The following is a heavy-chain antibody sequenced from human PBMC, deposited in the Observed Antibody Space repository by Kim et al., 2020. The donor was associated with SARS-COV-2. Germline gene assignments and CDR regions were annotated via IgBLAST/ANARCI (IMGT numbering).Heavy chain of an antibody. J-gene: IGHJ6*02. CDR1: GGSISSGSYY. V-gene: IGHV4-61*02. Sequence: SETLSLTCTVSGGSISSGSYYWSWIRQPAGKGLEWIGRIYTSGSTNYNPSLKSRVTISVDTSKNQFSLKLSSVTAADTAVYYCARAGAYCSSTSCYTYYYGMDVWGQGTTVTVSS. CDR3: ARAGAYCSSTSCYTYYYGMDV. CDR2: IYTSGST. D-gene: IGHD2-2*02.